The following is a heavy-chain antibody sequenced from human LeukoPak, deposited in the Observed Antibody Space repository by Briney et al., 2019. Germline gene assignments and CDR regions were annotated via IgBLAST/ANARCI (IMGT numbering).Heavy chain of an antibody. Sequence: GGSLRLSCAASGFTFSSYGMHWVRQAPGKGLEWVAGISYDGSNKYYADSVKGRFTISRDNSKNTLYLQMNSLRAEDTAVYYCAKDPHYYGSGTPLEDWGQGTLVTVSS. CDR1: GFTFSSYG. D-gene: IGHD3-10*01. CDR3: AKDPHYYGSGTPLED. CDR2: ISYDGSNK. V-gene: IGHV3-30*18. J-gene: IGHJ4*02.